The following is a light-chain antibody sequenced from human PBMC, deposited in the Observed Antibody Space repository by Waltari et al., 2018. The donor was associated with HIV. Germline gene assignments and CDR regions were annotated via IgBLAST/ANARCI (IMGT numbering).Light chain of an antibody. CDR3: QQADSFPHT. V-gene: IGKV1-12*01. CDR1: QSIGSS. CDR2: AAS. J-gene: IGKJ4*01. Sequence: DIQMAQSPSSVTGSVGATVTITCRPSQSIGSSLAWYQHQSGRAPKLLIFAASKLENGVPPRFAGSGSGTYFALTISSLQADDSATYYCQQADSFPHTFGGGTRVEIE.